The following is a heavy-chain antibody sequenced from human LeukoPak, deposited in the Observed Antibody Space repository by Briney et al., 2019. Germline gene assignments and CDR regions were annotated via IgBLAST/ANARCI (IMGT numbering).Heavy chain of an antibody. CDR2: IKQDGSDD. Sequence: PGGSLRLSCAASGFTFSNYWMSWVRQAQGMGLEWVANIKQDGSDDYYVDSVKGRFTISRDNAKNSLFLQMNSLRPEDTAVYYCARAASYYFGSGIRYYWFDPWGQGTLVTVSS. D-gene: IGHD3-10*01. CDR1: GFTFSNYW. CDR3: ARAASYYFGSGIRYYWFDP. V-gene: IGHV3-7*04. J-gene: IGHJ5*02.